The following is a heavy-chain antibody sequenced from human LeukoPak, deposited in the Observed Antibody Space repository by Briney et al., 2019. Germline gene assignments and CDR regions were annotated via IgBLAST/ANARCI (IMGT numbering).Heavy chain of an antibody. D-gene: IGHD3-9*01. CDR2: IRYDGSNK. J-gene: IGHJ4*02. CDR1: GFTFSSYG. V-gene: IGHV3-30*02. Sequence: GGSLRLSCAASGFTFSSYGMHWVRQAPGKGLEWVAFIRYDGSNKYYADSVKGRFTISRDNSKNTLYLQMNSLRAEDTAVYYCAKGQRYYDILTGYGFDYWGQGTLVTVSS. CDR3: AKGQRYYDILTGYGFDY.